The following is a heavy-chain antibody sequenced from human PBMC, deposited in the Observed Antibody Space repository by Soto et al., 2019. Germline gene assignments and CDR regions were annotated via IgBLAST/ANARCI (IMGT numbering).Heavy chain of an antibody. D-gene: IGHD3-10*02. Sequence: SETLSLTCTVSGDSLTASYSNWAWILHPPGKGLEWIGTFYYRGTTSQNPPLRSRITISGDTSRNQFSLNLRSVTAADSGVYYCAKLVRDDVRRSDLGHWGQGTLVTVSS. V-gene: IGHV4-39*01. J-gene: IGHJ4*02. CDR3: AKLVRDDVRRSDLGH. CDR2: FYYRGTT. CDR1: GDSLTASYSN.